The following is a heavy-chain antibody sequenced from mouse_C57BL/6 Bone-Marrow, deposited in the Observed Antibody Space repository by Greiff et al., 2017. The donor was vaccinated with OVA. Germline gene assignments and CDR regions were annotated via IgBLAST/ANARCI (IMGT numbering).Heavy chain of an antibody. D-gene: IGHD2-3*01. CDR2: IWTGGGT. CDR1: GFSLPSYA. J-gene: IGHJ2*01. CDR3: ARMRGYCDFDY. V-gene: IGHV2-9-1*01. Sequence: QVQLQQSGPGLVAPSQSLSITCTVSGFSLPSYAISWVRQPPGKGLEWLGVIWTGGGTNYNSALKSRLSISKDNSKSQIRLKMNRLQTDDTARYYGARMRGYCDFDYWGQGTTLTVSS.